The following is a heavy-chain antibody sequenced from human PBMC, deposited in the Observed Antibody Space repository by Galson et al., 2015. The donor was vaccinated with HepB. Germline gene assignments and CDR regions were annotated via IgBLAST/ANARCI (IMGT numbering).Heavy chain of an antibody. CDR1: GYSFTTYG. D-gene: IGHD2-8*02. CDR2: MYPGDSDI. V-gene: IGHV5-51*01. CDR3: ARQGVLVWPYDAFDI. J-gene: IGHJ3*02. Sequence: QSGAEVKKPGESLKISVGVSGYSFTTYGIGWGRQMPGKGLEWMGIMYPGDSDIRYSPSFQGQVTISADKSISTAYLQWSSLKASDTAMYYCARQGVLVWPYDAFDIWGQGTMVTVSS.